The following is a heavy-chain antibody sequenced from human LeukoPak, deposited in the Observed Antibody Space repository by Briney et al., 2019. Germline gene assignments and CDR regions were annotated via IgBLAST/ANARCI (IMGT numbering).Heavy chain of an antibody. J-gene: IGHJ4*02. CDR3: ARDVTIFGVVILDY. D-gene: IGHD3-3*01. CDR2: IKQDGSEK. CDR1: GFTFSSYW. V-gene: IGHV3-7*01. Sequence: PGGSLRLSCAVSGFTFSSYWMSWVRQAPGKGLEWVANIKQDGSEKYYVDSVKGRFTISRDNAKNSLYLQMNSLRAEDTAVYYCARDVTIFGVVILDYWGQGTLVTVSS.